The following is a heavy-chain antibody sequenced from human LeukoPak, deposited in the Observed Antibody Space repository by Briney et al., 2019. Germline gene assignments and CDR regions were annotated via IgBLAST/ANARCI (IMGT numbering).Heavy chain of an antibody. V-gene: IGHV3-21*01. D-gene: IGHD3-3*01. Sequence: GGSLRLSCAASGFTFSSYSMNWVRQAPGKGLEWVSSISSSSSYIYYADSVKGRFTISRDNAKNSLYLQMNSLRAEDTAVYYCAREAGTTIFGLDRYWGQGTLVTVSS. CDR2: ISSSSSYI. CDR3: AREAGTTIFGLDRY. J-gene: IGHJ4*02. CDR1: GFTFSSYS.